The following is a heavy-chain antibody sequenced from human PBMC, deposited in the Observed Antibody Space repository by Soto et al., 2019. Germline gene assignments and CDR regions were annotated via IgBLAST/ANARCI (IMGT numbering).Heavy chain of an antibody. CDR2: IIPIFGTA. J-gene: IGHJ5*02. D-gene: IGHD3-10*01. CDR1: GGTFSSYA. V-gene: IGHV1-69*06. Sequence: QVQLVQSGAEVKKPGSSVKISCKASGGTFSSYAISWVRQAPGQGLEWMGGIIPIFGTANYAQKFQGRVTITADKSTSTAYMELSSLRSEDTAVYYCARYYYGSGSPSGGFDPWGQGTLVTVSS. CDR3: ARYYYGSGSPSGGFDP.